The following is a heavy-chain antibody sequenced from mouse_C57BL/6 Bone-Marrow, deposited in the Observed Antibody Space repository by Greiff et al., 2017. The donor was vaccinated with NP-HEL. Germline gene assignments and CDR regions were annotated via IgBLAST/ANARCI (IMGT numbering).Heavy chain of an antibody. V-gene: IGHV5-16*01. CDR1: GFTFSDYY. J-gene: IGHJ2*01. CDR3: ARDWLGVDY. Sequence: DVKLVESEGGLVQPGSSMKLSCTASGFTFSDYYMAWVRQVPEKGLEWVANINYDGSSTYYLDSLKSRFIISRDNAKNILYLQMSSLKSEDTATYYCARDWLGVDYWGQGTTLTVSS. D-gene: IGHD3-3*01. CDR2: INYDGSST.